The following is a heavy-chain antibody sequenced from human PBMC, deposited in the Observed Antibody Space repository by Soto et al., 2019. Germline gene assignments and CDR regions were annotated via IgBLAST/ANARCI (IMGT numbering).Heavy chain of an antibody. V-gene: IGHV3-21*01. J-gene: IGHJ6*03. CDR2: ISSSSSYI. D-gene: IGHD2-15*01. CDR1: GFTFGSYS. CDR3: ARTYCSGGSCSRYYYYYYMDV. Sequence: GGSLRLSCAASGFTFGSYSMNWVLQAPGKGLEWVSSISSSSSYIYYADSVKGRFTISRDNAKNSLYLQMNSLRAEDTAVYYCARTYCSGGSCSRYYYYYYMDVWGKGTTVTVSS.